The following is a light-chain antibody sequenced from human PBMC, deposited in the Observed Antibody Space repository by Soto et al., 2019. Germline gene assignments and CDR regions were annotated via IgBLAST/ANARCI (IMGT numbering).Light chain of an antibody. CDR1: QSVSRN. V-gene: IGKV3-15*01. J-gene: IGKJ4*01. CDR3: QQYDNWPPKT. CDR2: GAS. Sequence: EVVLTQSPATLSVSPGDRATLSCRASQSVSRNLAWYQQKPGQAPRLLINGASTRATGVPARFSGSGSATEFTLSISSLQSEDVGVYYCQQYDNWPPKTFGGGTKVEVK.